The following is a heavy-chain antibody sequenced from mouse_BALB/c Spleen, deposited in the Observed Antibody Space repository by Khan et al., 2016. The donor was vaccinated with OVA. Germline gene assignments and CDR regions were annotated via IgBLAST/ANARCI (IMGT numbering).Heavy chain of an antibody. CDR2: ISYSGRT. CDR1: GYSITSDYA. Sequence: VQLKESGPGLVKPSQSLSLTCTVTGYSITSDYAWNWIRQFPGNKLEWMGYISYSGRTSYNPSLKSRISITRDTSNNQFFLQLNSVPTEDTATYYCARSVTITTVVATDFDYWGQGTTLTVSS. V-gene: IGHV3-2*02. CDR3: ARSVTITTVVATDFDY. J-gene: IGHJ2*01. D-gene: IGHD1-1*01.